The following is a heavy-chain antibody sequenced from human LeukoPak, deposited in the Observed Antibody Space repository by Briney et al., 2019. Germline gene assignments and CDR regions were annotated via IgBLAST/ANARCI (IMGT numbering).Heavy chain of an antibody. CDR1: RGTFSSYA. CDR2: IIPIFGTA. D-gene: IGHD3-22*01. J-gene: IGHJ4*02. Sequence: SVKVSCKASRGTFSSYAISWVRQAPGQGLERMGGIIPIFGTANYAQKFQGRVTITADKSTSTAYMELSSLRSEDTAVYYCARFSGRNYYYDSSGSPDYWGPGTLVTVSS. V-gene: IGHV1-69*06. CDR3: ARFSGRNYYYDSSGSPDY.